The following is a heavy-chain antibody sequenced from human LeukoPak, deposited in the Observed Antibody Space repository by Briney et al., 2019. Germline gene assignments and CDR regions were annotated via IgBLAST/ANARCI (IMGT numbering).Heavy chain of an antibody. D-gene: IGHD3-22*01. J-gene: IGHJ4*02. CDR2: ISSSSSYI. V-gene: IGHV3-21*04. CDR1: GFTFSSYS. Sequence: GSLRLSCAASGFTFSSYSMNWVRQAPGKGLEWVSSISSSSSYIYYADSVKGRFTISRDNAKNSLYLQMNSLRAEDTALYYCAREPIFYYDSSGYDYWGQGTLVTVSS. CDR3: AREPIFYYDSSGYDY.